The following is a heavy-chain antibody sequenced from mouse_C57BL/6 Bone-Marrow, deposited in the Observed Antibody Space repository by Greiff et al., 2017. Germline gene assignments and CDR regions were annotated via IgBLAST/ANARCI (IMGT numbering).Heavy chain of an antibody. CDR2: IYPRSGNT. CDR1: GYTFTSYG. Sequence: QVQLQQSGAELARPGASVKLSCKASGYTFTSYGISWVKQRTGQGLEWIGEIYPRSGNTYYNEKFKGKATLTADKSSSTAYMEVRSLTSEDSAVYFCARSGYYYGSSYWYFDVWGTGTTVTVSS. J-gene: IGHJ1*03. CDR3: ARSGYYYGSSYWYFDV. D-gene: IGHD1-1*01. V-gene: IGHV1-81*01.